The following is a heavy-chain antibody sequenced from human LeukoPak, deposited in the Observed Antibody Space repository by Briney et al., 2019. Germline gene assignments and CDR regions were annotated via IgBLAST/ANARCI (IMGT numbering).Heavy chain of an antibody. CDR3: ARLKEGIDY. Sequence: SETLSLTCAISGGSISGSSYFWGWIRQPPGKGLEWIGSIYYSGNTYYNPSLKSRVTISVDTSKNQFSLKLSSVTAADTAVYYCARLKEGIDYWGQGTLVTVSS. D-gene: IGHD3-10*01. CDR2: IYYSGNT. J-gene: IGHJ4*02. CDR1: GGSISGSSYF. V-gene: IGHV4-39*01.